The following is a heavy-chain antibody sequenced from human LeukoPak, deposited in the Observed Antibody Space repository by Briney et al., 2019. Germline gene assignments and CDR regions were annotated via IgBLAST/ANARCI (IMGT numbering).Heavy chain of an antibody. Sequence: SVKVSCNASGGAFSSYAISWVRQAPGQGLEWMGGIIPIFGTANYAQKFQGRVTITADESTSTAYMELSSLRSEDTAVYYCARVNGYYYDSSGYPSFDYWGQGTLVTVSS. CDR3: ARVNGYYYDSSGYPSFDY. D-gene: IGHD3-22*01. V-gene: IGHV1-69*01. CDR1: GGAFSSYA. CDR2: IIPIFGTA. J-gene: IGHJ4*02.